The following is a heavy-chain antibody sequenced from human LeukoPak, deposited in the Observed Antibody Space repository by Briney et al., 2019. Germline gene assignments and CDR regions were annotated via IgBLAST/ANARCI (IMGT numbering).Heavy chain of an antibody. CDR3: ARDPPYYYDSSGYYESY. V-gene: IGHV1-69*06. D-gene: IGHD3-22*01. CDR1: GGTFSSYA. Sequence: GASVKVSCKASGGTFSSYAISWVRQAPGQGLEWMGGIIPIFGTANYAQKFQGGVTITADTSTSTAYMELRSLRSDDTAVYYCARDPPYYYDSSGYYESYWGQGTLVTVSS. J-gene: IGHJ4*02. CDR2: IIPIFGTA.